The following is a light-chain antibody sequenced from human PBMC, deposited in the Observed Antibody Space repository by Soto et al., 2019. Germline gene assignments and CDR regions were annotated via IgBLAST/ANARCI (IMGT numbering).Light chain of an antibody. CDR3: QQYVSSPLT. J-gene: IGKJ4*01. CDR1: QSVSSSY. Sequence: EIVLTQSPGTLSLSPGERATLSCRASQSVSSSYLAWYQQKPGQAPRFLIYGASSRATGIPDRFSGSGSGTDFTLTISRLEPEDFAVYYCQQYVSSPLTFGGGTKV. V-gene: IGKV3-20*01. CDR2: GAS.